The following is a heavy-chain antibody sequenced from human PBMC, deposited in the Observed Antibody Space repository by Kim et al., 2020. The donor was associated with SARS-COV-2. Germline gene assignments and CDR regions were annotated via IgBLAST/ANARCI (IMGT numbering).Heavy chain of an antibody. CDR1: GGSISSSSYY. V-gene: IGHV4-39*01. Sequence: SETLSLTCTVSGGSISSSSYYLGWIRQPPGKGLEWIGSIYYSGSTYYNPSLKSRVTISVDTSKNQFSLKLSSVTAADTAVYYCARLQQAELELVAYDYWGQGTLVTVSS. D-gene: IGHD1-7*01. J-gene: IGHJ4*02. CDR3: ARLQQAELELVAYDY. CDR2: IYYSGST.